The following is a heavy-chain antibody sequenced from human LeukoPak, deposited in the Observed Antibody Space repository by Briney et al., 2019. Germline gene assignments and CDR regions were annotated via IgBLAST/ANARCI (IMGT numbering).Heavy chain of an antibody. J-gene: IGHJ4*02. D-gene: IGHD3-10*01. CDR3: VYYYGSGSVEY. CDR2: FYYSGST. CDR1: GGSITSSNYY. Sequence: SETLSLTCTVSGGSITSSNYYWGWIRQPPGKGLEWIGSFYYSGSTNYNPSLKSRVTISVDTSKNQFSLKLSSVTAADTAVYYCVYYYGSGSVEYWGQGTLLTVSS. V-gene: IGHV4-39*01.